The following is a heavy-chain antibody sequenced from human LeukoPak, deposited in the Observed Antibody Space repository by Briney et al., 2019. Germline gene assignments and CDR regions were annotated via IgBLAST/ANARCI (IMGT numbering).Heavy chain of an antibody. D-gene: IGHD3-9*01. Sequence: PGGSLRLSCAASGFTFSSYWMAWVRQAPGKGLEWVANIKTDGYDKYYVDSLKGRFTISRDNSKNTLYLQMNSLRGEDTAVYFCAKDPRSDILSGSYYFHGMDIWGQGTTVTVSS. CDR1: GFTFSSYW. CDR2: IKTDGYDK. CDR3: AKDPRSDILSGSYYFHGMDI. J-gene: IGHJ6*02. V-gene: IGHV3-7*01.